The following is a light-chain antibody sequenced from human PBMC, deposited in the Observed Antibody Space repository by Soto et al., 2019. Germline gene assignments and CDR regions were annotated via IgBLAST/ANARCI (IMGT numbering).Light chain of an antibody. J-gene: IGLJ2*01. Sequence: QSALTQPRSVSGSPGQSVTISCTGTSSDVGGYNYVSWYQQHPGTAPKLMIYDVSKRPSGVPDRFSGSKSGNTASLTISGLQAEDEADYYCCSYAGSYTSFGGGTKVTVL. CDR2: DVS. V-gene: IGLV2-11*01. CDR1: SSDVGGYNY. CDR3: CSYAGSYTS.